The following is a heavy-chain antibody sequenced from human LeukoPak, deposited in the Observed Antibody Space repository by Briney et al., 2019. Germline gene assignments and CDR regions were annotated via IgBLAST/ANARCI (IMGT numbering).Heavy chain of an antibody. CDR1: GFIVSSNY. CDR3: AKATGTFYYFDY. CDR2: IYSGGST. D-gene: IGHD1-1*01. V-gene: IGHV3-53*01. Sequence: GGSLRLSCAASGFIVSSNYMSWVRQAPGKGLEWVSVIYSGGSTYYADSVKGRFTISRDNSKNTLYLQMNSLRAEDTAVYYCAKATGTFYYFDYWGQGTLVTVSS. J-gene: IGHJ4*02.